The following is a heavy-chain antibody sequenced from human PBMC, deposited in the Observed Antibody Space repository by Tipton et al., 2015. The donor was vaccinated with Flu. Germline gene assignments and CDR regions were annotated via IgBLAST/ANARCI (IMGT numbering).Heavy chain of an antibody. J-gene: IGHJ6*03. CDR3: AKDIWKGIAVAGTIGLDYMDV. V-gene: IGHV3-43D*04. CDR2: ISWDGGST. D-gene: IGHD6-19*01. CDR1: GFTFDDYA. Sequence: SLRLSCAASGFTFDDYAMHWVRQAPGKGLEWVSLISWDGGSTYYADSVKGRFTISRDNSKNSLYLQMNSLRAEDTALYYCAKDIWKGIAVAGTIGLDYMDVWGKGTTVTVSS.